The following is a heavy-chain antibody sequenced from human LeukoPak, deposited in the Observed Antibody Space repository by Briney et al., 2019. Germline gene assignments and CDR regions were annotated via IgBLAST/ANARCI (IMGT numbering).Heavy chain of an antibody. CDR1: GGSISSYY. CDR2: IYYSGST. D-gene: IGHD6-13*01. V-gene: IGHV4-59*01. Sequence: SETLSLTCTVSGGSISSYYWSWIRQPPGKGLEWLGYIYYSGSTNYNPSLKSRVTISVDTSKNQFSLKLSSVTAADTAVYYCARDSWYWYFDLWGRGTLVTVSS. J-gene: IGHJ2*01. CDR3: ARDSWYWYFDL.